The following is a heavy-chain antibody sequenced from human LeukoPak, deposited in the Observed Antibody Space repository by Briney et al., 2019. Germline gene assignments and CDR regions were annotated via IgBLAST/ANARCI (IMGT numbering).Heavy chain of an antibody. CDR1: GFTFDDYG. J-gene: IGHJ6*03. CDR2: INWNGGST. CDR3: ARDRLPLLRYYYYMDV. Sequence: GGSLRLSCAASGFTFDDYGMSWVRQAPGKGLEWVSGINWNGGSTGYADSVKGRFTISRDNAKNSLYLQMNSLRAEDTALYYCARDRLPLLRYYYYMDVWGKGTTVTVSS. D-gene: IGHD6-6*01. V-gene: IGHV3-20*04.